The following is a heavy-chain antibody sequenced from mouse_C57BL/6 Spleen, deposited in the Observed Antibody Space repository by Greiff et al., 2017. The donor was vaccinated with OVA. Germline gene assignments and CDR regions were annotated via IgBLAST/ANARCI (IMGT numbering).Heavy chain of an antibody. D-gene: IGHD2-2*01. CDR3: TREGGYDGNAMDY. J-gene: IGHJ4*01. Sequence: VQLQQPGAELVRPGSSVKLSCKASGYTFTSYWMDWVKQRPGQGLEWIGNIYPTDSDTHYNQKFKDKATLTVDKSSSTAYMQLRSLTSEDSAVXCGTREGGYDGNAMDYWGQGTSVTVSS. V-gene: IGHV1-61*01. CDR2: IYPTDSDT. CDR1: GYTFTSYW.